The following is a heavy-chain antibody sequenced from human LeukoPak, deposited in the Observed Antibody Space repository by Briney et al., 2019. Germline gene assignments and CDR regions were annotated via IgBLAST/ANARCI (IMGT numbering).Heavy chain of an antibody. CDR3: ARGGGYDFWSGYYLPIDY. Sequence: TSETLSLTCAVYGGSFSGYYWSWIRQPPGKGLEWIGEINHSGSTNYNPSLKSRVTISVDTSKNQFSLKLSSVTAADTAVYYCARGGGYDFWSGYYLPIDYWGQGTLVTVSS. CDR2: INHSGST. J-gene: IGHJ4*02. D-gene: IGHD3-3*01. CDR1: GGSFSGYY. V-gene: IGHV4-34*01.